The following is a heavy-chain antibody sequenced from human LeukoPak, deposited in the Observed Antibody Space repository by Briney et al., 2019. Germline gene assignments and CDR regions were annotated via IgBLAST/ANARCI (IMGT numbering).Heavy chain of an antibody. CDR3: ARNSMVRGVT. CDR1: GFAFNTYF. J-gene: IGHJ4*02. CDR2: ISGSGNLT. V-gene: IGHV3-23*01. Sequence: GGSLRLTCAASGFAFNTYFMSWVRQAPGKGLQWVSTISGSGNLTYYADSVKGRFTISRDNSRDIVYLQMSSLRAEDTAVYYCARNSMVRGVTWGQGTLVTVSS. D-gene: IGHD3-10*01.